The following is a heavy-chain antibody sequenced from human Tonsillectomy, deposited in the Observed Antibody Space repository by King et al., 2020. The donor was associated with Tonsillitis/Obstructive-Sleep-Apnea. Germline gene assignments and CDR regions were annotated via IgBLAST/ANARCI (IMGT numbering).Heavy chain of an antibody. CDR2: ISYDGSKK. CDR1: GFTFSNYG. Sequence: VQLVQSGGGVVQPGRSLRLSCAASGFTFSNYGMHWVRQAPGKGLEWVALISYDGSKKYYTDSVKGRFTISRDNSKNTLYLQMNSLRAEDTAVYYCAKSLSGSYSWTADYYMDVWGKGTTVTVSS. V-gene: IGHV3-30*18. J-gene: IGHJ6*03. CDR3: AKSLSGSYSWTADYYMDV. D-gene: IGHD1-26*01.